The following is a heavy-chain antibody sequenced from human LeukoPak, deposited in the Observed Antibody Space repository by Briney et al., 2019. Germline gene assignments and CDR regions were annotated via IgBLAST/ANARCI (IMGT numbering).Heavy chain of an antibody. Sequence: GGSLRLSCAASGFTFSDYYMSWIRQAPGKGLEWVSYISSSSSYTNYADSVKGRFTISRDNAKNSLYLQMNSLRAEDTAVYYCAKDVRSSGSYYTDYWGQGTLVTVSS. CDR1: GFTFSDYY. D-gene: IGHD3-10*01. CDR2: ISSSSSYT. V-gene: IGHV3-11*06. CDR3: AKDVRSSGSYYTDY. J-gene: IGHJ4*02.